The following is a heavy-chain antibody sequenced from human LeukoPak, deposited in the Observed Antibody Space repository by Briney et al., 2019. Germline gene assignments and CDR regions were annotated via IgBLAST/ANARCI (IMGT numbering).Heavy chain of an antibody. CDR3: ARETEPLFGELYGY. D-gene: IGHD3-10*02. V-gene: IGHV1-18*01. J-gene: IGHJ4*02. Sequence: ASVKVSCKASGYTFTSYGISWVRQAPGQGLEWMGWISAYNGNTNYAQKLQGRVTMTTDTSTSTAYMELRSLRSDDTAVYYCARETEPLFGELYGYWGQGTLVTVSS. CDR1: GYTFTSYG. CDR2: ISAYNGNT.